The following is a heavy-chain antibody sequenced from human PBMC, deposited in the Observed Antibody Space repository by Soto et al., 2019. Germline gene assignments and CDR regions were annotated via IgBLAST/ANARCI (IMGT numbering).Heavy chain of an antibody. CDR1: GGSISSSSYY. CDR3: ARHRSFGQLAPMGYGMDV. V-gene: IGHV4-39*01. J-gene: IGHJ6*02. Sequence: PSETLSLTCTVSGGSISSSSYYWGWIRQPPGKGLEWIGSIYYSGSTYYNPSLKSRVTISVDTSKNQFSLKLSSVTAADTAVYCCARHRSFGQLAPMGYGMDVWGQGTTVTVSS. D-gene: IGHD6-6*01. CDR2: IYYSGST.